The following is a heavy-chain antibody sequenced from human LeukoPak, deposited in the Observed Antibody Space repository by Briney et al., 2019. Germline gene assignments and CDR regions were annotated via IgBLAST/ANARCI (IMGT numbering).Heavy chain of an antibody. V-gene: IGHV4-31*03. CDR3: ARGGAHCSGGSCYSKSFDY. D-gene: IGHD2-15*01. J-gene: IGHJ4*02. Sequence: PSETLSLTCTVSGGSISSGGYYWSWIRQHPGKGLEWIGYIYYSGSTYYNPSLKSRVTISVDTSKNQFSLKLSSVTAADTAVYYCARGGAHCSGGSCYSKSFDYWGQGTLVTVSS. CDR2: IYYSGST. CDR1: GGSISSGGYY.